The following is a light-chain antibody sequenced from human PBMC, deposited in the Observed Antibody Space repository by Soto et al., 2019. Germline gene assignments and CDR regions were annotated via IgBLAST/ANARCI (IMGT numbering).Light chain of an antibody. V-gene: IGLV2-14*03. CDR1: SRDVGNYNY. J-gene: IGLJ2*01. Sequence: QSALTQPASVSGFLGQSITISCTGTSRDVGNYNYVSWYQHHTGRAPKLVIYDVNNRPAGISNRFSGSKSDNTASLIIFGLQAEDEADYYCSSYTSSSNLIFGGGTKVTVL. CDR2: DVN. CDR3: SSYTSSSNLI.